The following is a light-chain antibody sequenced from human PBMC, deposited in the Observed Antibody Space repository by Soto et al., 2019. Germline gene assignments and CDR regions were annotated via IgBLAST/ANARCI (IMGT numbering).Light chain of an antibody. CDR2: GVS. V-gene: IGKV3D-20*01. CDR1: QIVFSNY. J-gene: IGKJ4*01. CDR3: QHYETSPPALT. Sequence: FVLTQSPATLSLSPGERATLSCGASQIVFSNYIAWYQQKPGLAPRLLIYGVSTRDTGIPERFSGSGSGTDFTLTISSLEPEDFAVYYCQHYETSPPALTFGGGTKVEIK.